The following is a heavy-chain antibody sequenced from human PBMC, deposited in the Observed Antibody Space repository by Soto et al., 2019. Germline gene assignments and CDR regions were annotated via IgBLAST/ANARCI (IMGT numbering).Heavy chain of an antibody. Sequence: GGSLRLSCAASGFTFSSYAMSWVRQAPGKGLEWVSAISVSGGSTYYADSVKGRFTISRDNSKNTLYLQMNSLRAEDTAVYYCAKDGFGDDSSCYYYGYYFDYWGQGTLVTVSS. CDR1: GFTFSSYA. CDR3: AKDGFGDDSSCYYYGYYFDY. CDR2: ISVSGGST. J-gene: IGHJ4*02. V-gene: IGHV3-23*01. D-gene: IGHD3-22*01.